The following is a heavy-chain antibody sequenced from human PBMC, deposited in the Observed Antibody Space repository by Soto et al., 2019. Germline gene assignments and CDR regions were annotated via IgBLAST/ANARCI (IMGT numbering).Heavy chain of an antibody. V-gene: IGHV4-38-2*01. Sequence: SETLSLTCAVSGYSISSGYYWGWIRQPPGKGLEWIGSIYHSGSTYYNPSLKSRVTISVDTSKNKFSLKLSSVTAADTAVYYCARGKLGLTHFDYCGKGTRVTVSS. CDR1: GYSISSGYY. J-gene: IGHJ4*02. CDR2: IYHSGST. CDR3: ARGKLGLTHFDY. D-gene: IGHD6-13*01.